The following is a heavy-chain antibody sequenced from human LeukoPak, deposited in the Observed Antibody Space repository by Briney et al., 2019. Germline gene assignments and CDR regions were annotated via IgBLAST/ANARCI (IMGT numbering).Heavy chain of an antibody. CDR1: GYTFTDYY. D-gene: IGHD2-21*01. J-gene: IGHJ3*02. Sequence: ASVKVSCKASGYTFTDYYIHWVRQTPGQGLEWMGWINPNSGGTTYAQNFQGRVTMTRDTSISTAYMELSRLRSDDTAVYYCARVGIANAFDIWGQGTMVTVSS. V-gene: IGHV1-2*02. CDR2: INPNSGGT. CDR3: ARVGIANAFDI.